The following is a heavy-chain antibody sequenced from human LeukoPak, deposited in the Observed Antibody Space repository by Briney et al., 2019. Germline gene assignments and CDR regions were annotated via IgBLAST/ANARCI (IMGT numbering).Heavy chain of an antibody. D-gene: IGHD3-3*01. CDR1: GGSISSSSYY. V-gene: IGHV4-39*01. Sequence: SETLSLTCTVSGGSISSSSYYWGWIRQPPGKGLEWIGSIYYSGSTYYNPSLKSRVTISVDTSKNQFSLKLSSVTAADTAVYYCAREQDFWSGYFYYYYGMDVWGQGTTVTVSS. J-gene: IGHJ6*02. CDR2: IYYSGST. CDR3: AREQDFWSGYFYYYYGMDV.